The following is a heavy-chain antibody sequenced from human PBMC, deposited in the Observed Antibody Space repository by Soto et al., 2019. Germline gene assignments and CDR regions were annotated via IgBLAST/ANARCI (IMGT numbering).Heavy chain of an antibody. J-gene: IGHJ6*02. D-gene: IGHD3-3*01. Sequence: QVQLVESGGGVVQPGRSLRLSCAASGFTFSSYGMHWVRQAPGKGLECVAVISYDGSNKYYADSVKGRFTISRDNSKNXXYLQMNSLRAEDTAEYYCAKELRFLEWLPSYGMDVWGQGTTVTVSS. V-gene: IGHV3-30*18. CDR1: GFTFSSYG. CDR2: ISYDGSNK. CDR3: AKELRFLEWLPSYGMDV.